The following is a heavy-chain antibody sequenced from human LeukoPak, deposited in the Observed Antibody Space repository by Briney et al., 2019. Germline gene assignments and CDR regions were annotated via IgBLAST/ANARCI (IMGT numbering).Heavy chain of an antibody. Sequence: GESLKISCKGSGFSFPTYWIGWVRQMPGKGLGWLGIFYPGDSDTIYSPSFQGQVTISAYKSTNTAYLQWNSLKASDTAMYYCARHDSLTTTASNWGQGSLITVSS. CDR1: GFSFPTYW. CDR3: ARHDSLTTTASN. CDR2: FYPGDSDT. J-gene: IGHJ4*02. V-gene: IGHV5-51*01. D-gene: IGHD3-22*01.